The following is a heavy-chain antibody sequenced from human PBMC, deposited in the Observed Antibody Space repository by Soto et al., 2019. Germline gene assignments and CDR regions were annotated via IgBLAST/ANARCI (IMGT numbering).Heavy chain of an antibody. CDR3: ARDLSAVAPHLVFDP. Sequence: EVQLVESGGGLVQPGGSLRLSCAASGFTFSSYSMNWVRQAPGKGLEWVSYISSSSSTIYYADSVKGRFTISRDNAKNSLYLQMNSLRAEDTAVYYCARDLSAVAPHLVFDPWGQGTLVTVSS. D-gene: IGHD6-19*01. V-gene: IGHV3-48*01. J-gene: IGHJ5*02. CDR1: GFTFSSYS. CDR2: ISSSSSTI.